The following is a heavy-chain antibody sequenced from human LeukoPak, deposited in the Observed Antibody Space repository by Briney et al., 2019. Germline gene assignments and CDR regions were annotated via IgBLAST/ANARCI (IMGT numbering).Heavy chain of an antibody. CDR2: INGDGSST. CDR3: VRRLDS. J-gene: IGHJ5*01. CDR1: GFTFSSDW. Sequence: PGGSLRLSCAASGFTFSSDWMHWVRQAPGKGLVCVSYINGDGSSTNYADSVRGRFTISRDNAKKTLYLQMNSLRDEDTGVYYCVRRLDSWGLGTMVTVSS. V-gene: IGHV3-74*01.